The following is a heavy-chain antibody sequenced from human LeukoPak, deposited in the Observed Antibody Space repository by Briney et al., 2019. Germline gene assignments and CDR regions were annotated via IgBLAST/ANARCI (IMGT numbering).Heavy chain of an antibody. CDR3: ARDAETSLAN. V-gene: IGHV3-66*01. CDR1: GFAVSSKY. CDR2: IYLDGRA. J-gene: IGHJ4*02. Sequence: GGSLRLSCAASGFAVSSKYMNWVRQAPGKGLEWVTVIYLDGRADYADSVKGRFTISSDNSKDTVYLQMNSLKDEDTAVYYCARDAETSLANWGQGTLVTVSP. D-gene: IGHD5-24*01.